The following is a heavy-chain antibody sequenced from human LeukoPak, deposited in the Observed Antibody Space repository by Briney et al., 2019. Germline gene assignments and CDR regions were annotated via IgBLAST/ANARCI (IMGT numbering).Heavy chain of an antibody. Sequence: GGSLRLSCAASGFIFSSYWMHWVRQAPGKGLVWVSRITSDGSSTTYGDSVEGRFTISRDNAKNTLYLQMNSLRAEDTAVYYCARVRGDYYMDVWGKGTTVTVSS. D-gene: IGHD2-15*01. CDR1: GFIFSSYW. CDR3: ARVRGDYYMDV. CDR2: ITSDGSST. J-gene: IGHJ6*03. V-gene: IGHV3-74*01.